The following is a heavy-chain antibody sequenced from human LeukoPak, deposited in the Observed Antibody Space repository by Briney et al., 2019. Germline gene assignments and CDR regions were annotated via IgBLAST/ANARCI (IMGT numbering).Heavy chain of an antibody. CDR2: ISGSGGST. V-gene: IGHV3-23*01. J-gene: IGHJ4*02. CDR1: GFTVNSYA. Sequence: GSLRLSCAASGFTVNSYAMSWVRQAPGKGLEWVSVISGSGGSTYYADSVKGRFTVSRDNSKNTLYLQMNSLRAEDTAVYYCAKRRYDFWSGYKDLAYWGQGTLVTVSS. D-gene: IGHD3-3*01. CDR3: AKRRYDFWSGYKDLAY.